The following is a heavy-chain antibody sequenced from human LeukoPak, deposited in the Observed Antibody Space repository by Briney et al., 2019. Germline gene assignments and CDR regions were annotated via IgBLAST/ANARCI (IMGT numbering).Heavy chain of an antibody. V-gene: IGHV1-2*06. J-gene: IGHJ5*02. CDR2: INPNSGGT. D-gene: IGHD5-18*01. CDR3: ARGRRRGYSYGFLFDP. Sequence: ASVKVSCKASGYTFIGYYMHWVRQAPGQGLEWMGRINPNSGGTNYAQKFQGRVTMTRDTSISTAYMELSRLRSDDTAVYYCARGRRRGYSYGFLFDPWGQGTLVTVSS. CDR1: GYTFIGYY.